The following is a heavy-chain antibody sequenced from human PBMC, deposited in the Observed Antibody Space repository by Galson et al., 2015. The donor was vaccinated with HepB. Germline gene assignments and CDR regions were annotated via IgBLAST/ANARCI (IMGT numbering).Heavy chain of an antibody. Sequence: QSGAEVKKPGESLKISCKGSGYSFTSYWIGWVRQMPGKGLEWMGIIYPGDSDTRYSPSFQGQVTISADKSISTAYLQWSSLKASDTAMYYCARHWEPSGNSDGFDYWGQGTLVTVSS. CDR1: GYSFTSYW. V-gene: IGHV5-51*01. D-gene: IGHD4-23*01. CDR2: IYPGDSDT. CDR3: ARHWEPSGNSDGFDY. J-gene: IGHJ4*02.